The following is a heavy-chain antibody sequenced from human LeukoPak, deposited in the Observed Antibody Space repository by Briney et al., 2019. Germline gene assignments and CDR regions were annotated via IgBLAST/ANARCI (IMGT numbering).Heavy chain of an antibody. V-gene: IGHV3-33*01. CDR3: ARDRDGSYDRGPRDAFDI. CDR2: IWYDGSNK. J-gene: IGHJ3*02. CDR1: GFTSSSYG. D-gene: IGHD1-26*01. Sequence: GRSLRLSXAASGFTSSSYGMHWVRQAPGKGLEWVAVIWYDGSNKYYADSVKGRFTISRDNSKNALYLQMNSLRAEDTAVYYCARDRDGSYDRGPRDAFDIWGQGTMVTVSS.